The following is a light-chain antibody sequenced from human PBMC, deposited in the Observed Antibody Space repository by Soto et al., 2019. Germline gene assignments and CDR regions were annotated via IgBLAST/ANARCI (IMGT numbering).Light chain of an antibody. CDR1: SSEVGSYNL. CDR2: EGS. CDR3: CSYAGSSTYYV. J-gene: IGLJ1*01. V-gene: IGLV2-23*01. Sequence: QSVLTQPASVSGSPGQSITISCTGNSSEVGSYNLVSWYQQHPGKAPKLMIYEGSKRPSGVSNRFSGSKSGNTASLTISGLQAEDEADYYCCSYAGSSTYYVFGTG.